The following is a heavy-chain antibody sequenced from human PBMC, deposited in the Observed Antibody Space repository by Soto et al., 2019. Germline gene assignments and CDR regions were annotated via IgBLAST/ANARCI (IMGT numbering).Heavy chain of an antibody. CDR1: GFTFSSYW. J-gene: IGHJ4*02. V-gene: IGHV3-74*01. CDR3: VRDFRGAVAGSEFDH. CDR2: INGNADNS. Sequence: EVQLVESGGGLVQPGGSLRLSCAASGFTFSSYWMHWVRQVPGKGLVWVSRINGNADNSDYADSVKGRFTISRDNAMNRLYLQMDSLRADDTGVYYCVRDFRGAVAGSEFDHWGQGTLVTVSS. D-gene: IGHD6-19*01.